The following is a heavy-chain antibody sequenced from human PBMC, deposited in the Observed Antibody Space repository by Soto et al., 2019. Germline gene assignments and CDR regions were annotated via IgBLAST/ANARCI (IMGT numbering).Heavy chain of an antibody. CDR2: IKSKSDGATT. D-gene: IGHD6-19*01. CDR1: GFIFTNAW. V-gene: IGHV3-15*01. Sequence: GSLRLSCAVSGFIFTNAWMSWVRQAPGKGLEWVGRIKSKSDGATTDYAAPVKDRFTISRDDSKNMLYLQMNSLKTEDTAVYYCDNYSNGWFFSAYWGQGTLVTVSS. CDR3: DNYSNGWFFSAY. J-gene: IGHJ4*01.